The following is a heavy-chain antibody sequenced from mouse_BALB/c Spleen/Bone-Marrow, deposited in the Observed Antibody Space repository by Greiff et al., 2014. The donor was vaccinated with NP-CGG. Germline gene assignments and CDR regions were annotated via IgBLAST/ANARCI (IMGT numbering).Heavy chain of an antibody. Sequence: QVHVKQSGAELVKPGTSVNLSCKASGYTFTDYIIHWVKQRSGQGLEWIGWFYPGSGSIKYNEKFKDKATLTADKSSNTVYMEPSRLTSEDSAVYFCARHEDLDIRRRLSAMDYWGQGTSVTVSS. CDR3: ARHEDLDIRRRLSAMDY. J-gene: IGHJ4*01. V-gene: IGHV1-62-2*01. CDR2: FYPGSGSI. CDR1: GYTFTDYI. D-gene: IGHD2-12*01.